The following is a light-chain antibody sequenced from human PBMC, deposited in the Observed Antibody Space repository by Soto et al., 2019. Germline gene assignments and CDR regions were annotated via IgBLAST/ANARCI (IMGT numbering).Light chain of an antibody. CDR1: QSVFSK. V-gene: IGKV3-15*01. CDR2: DAS. J-gene: IGKJ1*01. CDR3: MQYNKWPLRT. Sequence: EMVMTQSPATLSVSPGERVTLSCRASQSVFSKLAWYQQRPGQAPTLLIFDASARAPGIPARFSGSGSGTEFTLTSNSLQSEDFGVYFCMQYNKWPLRTFGQGTKVEIK.